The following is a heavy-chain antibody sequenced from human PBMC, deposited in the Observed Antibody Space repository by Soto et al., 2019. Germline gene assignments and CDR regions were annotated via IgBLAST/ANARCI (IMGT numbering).Heavy chain of an antibody. Sequence: GASVKVSFKTSGGTFSSYAINWLRQAPGQGLEWMGGIVPLFRTTNYAQKFQGRVTITADTSTYTVYMELSELRSGDTAVYYCARGGYSSTWSNLLDRSGLDVWGQGTTVTVS. CDR2: IVPLFRTT. CDR1: GGTFSSYA. CDR3: ARGGYSSTWSNLLDRSGLDV. V-gene: IGHV1-69*06. J-gene: IGHJ6*02. D-gene: IGHD6-13*01.